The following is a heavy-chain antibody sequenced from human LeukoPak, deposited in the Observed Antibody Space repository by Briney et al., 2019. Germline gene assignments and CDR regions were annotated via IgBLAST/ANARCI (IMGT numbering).Heavy chain of an antibody. V-gene: IGHV3-21*01. D-gene: IGHD2-21*01. Sequence: GGSLRLSCAASGVTLSSASMSWVRQAPGKGLEWVSSIIISSNYIYYADSVKGRFTISRDNAKNLLYLQMNSLRAADTAVDYSASLYGTYSSYWGQGTLVTVSS. J-gene: IGHJ4*02. CDR1: GVTLSSAS. CDR3: ASLYGTYSSY. CDR2: IIISSNYI.